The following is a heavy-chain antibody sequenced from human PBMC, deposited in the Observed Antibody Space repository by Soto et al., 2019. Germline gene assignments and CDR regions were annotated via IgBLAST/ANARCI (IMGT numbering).Heavy chain of an antibody. J-gene: IGHJ6*02. CDR3: AREGYCSSTSCSHTAVSSHYYGMDV. CDR2: IITIFGTA. D-gene: IGHD2-2*01. V-gene: IGHV1-69*01. Sequence: QVQLVQSGAEVKKPGSSVKVSCKASGGTFSSYAISWVLQAPGQGLEWMGGIITIFGTANYAQKFQGRVTITADESTSTAYMELSSLRSEDTALYYCAREGYCSSTSCSHTAVSSHYYGMDVWGQGTTVTVSS. CDR1: GGTFSSYA.